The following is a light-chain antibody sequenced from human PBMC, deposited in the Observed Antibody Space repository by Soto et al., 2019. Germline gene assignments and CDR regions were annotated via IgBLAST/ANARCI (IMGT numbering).Light chain of an antibody. CDR1: QSVSSSY. V-gene: IGKV3-20*01. CDR2: GAS. Sequence: EVVVTQSPAALAVSPGERATLSCSASQSVSSSYLAWYQQKPGQAPRLIIYGASSRATGIPDRFSGSGSGTDFTLTISRLEPEDFAVYYCQQYGSSPPWMFGQGTKVYI. J-gene: IGKJ1*01. CDR3: QQYGSSPPWM.